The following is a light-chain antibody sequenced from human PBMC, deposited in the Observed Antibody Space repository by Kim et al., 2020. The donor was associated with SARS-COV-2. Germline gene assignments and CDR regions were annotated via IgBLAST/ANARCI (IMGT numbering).Light chain of an antibody. V-gene: IGKV3-15*01. CDR1: QSVSSN. J-gene: IGKJ1*01. CDR2: GAS. Sequence: AGERATLYCRASQSVSSNLAWYQQKPGQAPRLLIYGASTKAAGIPARVSGSESETEFTLTINYLQSEDFAVYYCQQYNNWAPWTFGQGTKVDIK. CDR3: QQYNNWAPWT.